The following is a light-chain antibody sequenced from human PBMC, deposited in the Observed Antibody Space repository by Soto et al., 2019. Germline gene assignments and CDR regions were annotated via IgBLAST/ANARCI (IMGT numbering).Light chain of an antibody. CDR1: QSIGNY. CDR3: QQRSSWPFT. J-gene: IGKJ3*01. V-gene: IGKV3-11*01. CDR2: ATS. Sequence: EVVLTQSPATLSLSPGDGATLSCRASQSIGNYLAWYQQKPGQAPRLLIYATSNRATGIPSRFSGSGSGTDFTLTISSLEPEDFAVYYCQQRSSWPFTFGPGTKVDIK.